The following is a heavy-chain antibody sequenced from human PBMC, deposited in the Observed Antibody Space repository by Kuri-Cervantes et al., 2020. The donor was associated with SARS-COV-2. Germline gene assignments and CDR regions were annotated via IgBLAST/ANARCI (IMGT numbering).Heavy chain of an antibody. J-gene: IGHJ4*02. CDR2: IWYDGSNK. Sequence: GESLKISCAASGFTFSSYGMHWVRQAPGKGLEWVAVIWYDGSNKYYADSVKGRFTISRDNSKNTLYLQMNSLRAEDTAVYYCASASGYSSLNYFDYWGQGTLVTVSS. CDR1: GFTFSSYG. D-gene: IGHD6-13*01. V-gene: IGHV3-33*01. CDR3: ASASGYSSLNYFDY.